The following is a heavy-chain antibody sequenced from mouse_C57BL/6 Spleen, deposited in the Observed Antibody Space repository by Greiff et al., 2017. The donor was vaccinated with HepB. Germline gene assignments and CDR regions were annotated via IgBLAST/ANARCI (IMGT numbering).Heavy chain of an antibody. CDR2: ISDGGSYT. J-gene: IGHJ1*03. Sequence: EVKVVESGGGLVKPGGSLKLSCAASGFTFSSYAMSWVRQTPEKRLEWVATISDGGSYTYYPDNVKGRFTISRDNAKNNLYLQMSHLKSEDTAMYYCARDEGYITTVVATGYFDVWGTGTTVTVSS. CDR1: GFTFSSYA. V-gene: IGHV5-4*01. CDR3: ARDEGYITTVVATGYFDV. D-gene: IGHD1-1*01.